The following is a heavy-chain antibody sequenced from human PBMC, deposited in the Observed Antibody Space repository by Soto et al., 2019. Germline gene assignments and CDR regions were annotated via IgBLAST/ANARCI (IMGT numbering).Heavy chain of an antibody. CDR1: GGTFSSYA. D-gene: IGHD2-2*01. CDR2: IIPICGTA. Sequence: QVQLVQSGAGVKKPGYSVKLSCKASGGTFSSYAINWVRQAPGQGLEWMGGIIPICGTANYAQNFKGRVTIEADESTSTADIELSSLRSEDTDVCYCASADFSSTRCRRFGMDVWGQGSTVSASS. V-gene: IGHV1-69*01. J-gene: IGHJ6*02. CDR3: ASADFSSTRCRRFGMDV.